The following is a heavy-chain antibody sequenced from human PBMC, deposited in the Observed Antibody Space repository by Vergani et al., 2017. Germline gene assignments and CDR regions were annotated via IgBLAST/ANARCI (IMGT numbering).Heavy chain of an antibody. D-gene: IGHD6-6*01. Sequence: QLQLQESGPRLVKPSETLSLTCSLSGMSISNNNYYWGWIRQPPGKGLEWIGSIYDSRNNNYSPSLKSRVSISVDKSKNQFSLNLTSVTAADTAVYYCARHLRQLARNDVFDIWGHGTLVTVSS. CDR2: IYDSRNN. V-gene: IGHV4-39*01. CDR3: ARHLRQLARNDVFDI. J-gene: IGHJ3*02. CDR1: GMSISNNNYY.